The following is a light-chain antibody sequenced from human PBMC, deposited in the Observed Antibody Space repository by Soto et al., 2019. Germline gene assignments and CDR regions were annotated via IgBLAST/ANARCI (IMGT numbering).Light chain of an antibody. J-gene: IGKJ4*01. CDR3: PLTELT. CDR2: GAS. Sequence: EIVLTQSPGTLSLSPGDRATLSCRASQSVSSSYLAWYQQKPGQAPRLLIYGASSRATGIPDRFSGSGSGKDFTLTSSRLEPEDFELYYCPLTELTFGGGNNVEIK. CDR1: QSVSSSY. V-gene: IGKV3-20*01.